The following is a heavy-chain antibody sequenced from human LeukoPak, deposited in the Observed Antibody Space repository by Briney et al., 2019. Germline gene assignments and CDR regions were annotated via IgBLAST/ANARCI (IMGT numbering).Heavy chain of an antibody. Sequence: GASVKVSCKASGYSFNSQGMNWVRQAPGQGLEWMGWINTNTGNPTYAQGFTGRFVFSLDTSVSTAYLQISSLKAEDTAVYYCARDLAGTYIDYWGQGTLVTVSS. D-gene: IGHD1-1*01. CDR1: GYSFNSQG. V-gene: IGHV7-4-1*02. CDR3: ARDLAGTYIDY. CDR2: INTNTGNP. J-gene: IGHJ4*02.